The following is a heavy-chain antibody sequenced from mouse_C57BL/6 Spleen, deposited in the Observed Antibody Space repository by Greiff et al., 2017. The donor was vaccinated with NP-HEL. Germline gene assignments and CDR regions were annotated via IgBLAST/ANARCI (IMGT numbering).Heavy chain of an antibody. V-gene: IGHV5-6*01. CDR1: GFTFSSYG. CDR2: ISSGGSYT. Sequence: EVMLVESGGDLVKPGGSLKLSCAASGFTFSSYGMSWVRQTPDKRLEWVATISSGGSYTYYPDSVKGRFTISRDNAKNTLYLQMSSLKSEDTAMYYCARHGGATVVARDAMDYWGQGTSVTVSS. D-gene: IGHD1-1*01. CDR3: ARHGGATVVARDAMDY. J-gene: IGHJ4*01.